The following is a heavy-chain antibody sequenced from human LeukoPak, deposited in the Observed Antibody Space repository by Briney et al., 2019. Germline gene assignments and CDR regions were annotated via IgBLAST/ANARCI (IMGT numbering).Heavy chain of an antibody. V-gene: IGHV4-59*01. CDR2: IYYSGST. Sequence: PPETLSLTCTVSGGSISSYYWSWIRQPPGKGLEWIGYIYYSGSTKYNPSFKSRVTISVDTSKNQFSLKLISVTAADTAVYYCATVVRDDILTGYYIDHWGQGTLVTVSS. J-gene: IGHJ4*02. CDR3: ATVVRDDILTGYYIDH. CDR1: GGSISSYY. D-gene: IGHD3-9*01.